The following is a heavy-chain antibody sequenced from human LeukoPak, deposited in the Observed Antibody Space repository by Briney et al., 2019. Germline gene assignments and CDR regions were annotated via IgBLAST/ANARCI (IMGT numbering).Heavy chain of an antibody. CDR1: GFTFSYYS. D-gene: IGHD2-15*01. V-gene: IGHV4-34*01. Sequence: PGGSLRLSCAASGFTFSYYSMSWVRQPPGKGLEWIGEINHSGSTNYNPSLKSRVTISVDTSKNQFSLKLSSVTAADTAVYYCARGLSAIVYWGQGTLVTVSS. CDR3: ARGLSAIVY. CDR2: INHSGST. J-gene: IGHJ4*02.